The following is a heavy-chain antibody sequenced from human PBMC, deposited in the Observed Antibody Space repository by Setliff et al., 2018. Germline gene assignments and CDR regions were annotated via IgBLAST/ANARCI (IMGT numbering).Heavy chain of an antibody. J-gene: IGHJ4*02. V-gene: IGHV3-23*01. D-gene: IGHD3-10*01. Sequence: LRLSCAASGFTFSSYAMSWVRQAPGKGLEWVSAISGSGGSTYYADSVKGRFTISRDNSKNTLYLQMNSLRAEDTAVYYCAKVTNYYGSGSYLDYWGQGTLVTVSS. CDR3: AKVTNYYGSGSYLDY. CDR1: GFTFSSYA. CDR2: ISGSGGST.